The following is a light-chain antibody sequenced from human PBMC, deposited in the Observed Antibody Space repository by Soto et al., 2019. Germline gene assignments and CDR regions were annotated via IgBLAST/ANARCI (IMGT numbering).Light chain of an antibody. J-gene: IGLJ2*01. Sequence: QTVVTQESSLTVSPGETVTLTCASSTGAVTSAYYPSWFQQKPGQAPRALIYSTDNKDSCTPARFSGSILGDKAALTVSGVQPEDEADYYCLLSYGGSQVFGGGIKLTVL. CDR2: STD. CDR3: LLSYGGSQV. CDR1: TGAVTSAYY. V-gene: IGLV7-43*01.